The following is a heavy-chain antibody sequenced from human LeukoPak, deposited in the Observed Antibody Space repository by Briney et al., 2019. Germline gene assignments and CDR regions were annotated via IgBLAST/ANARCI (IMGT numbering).Heavy chain of an antibody. CDR2: IYYSGCT. D-gene: IGHD6-13*01. CDR1: GGSISSYY. V-gene: IGHV4-59*01. J-gene: IGHJ4*02. CDR3: ARVGSRIAQYYFDY. Sequence: SETLSLTCTVSGGSISSYYWSWIRQPPGKGLEWIGYIYYSGCTNYNPSLKSRVTISVDTSKNQFSLKLSSVTAADTAVYYCARVGSRIAQYYFDYWGQGTLVTVSS.